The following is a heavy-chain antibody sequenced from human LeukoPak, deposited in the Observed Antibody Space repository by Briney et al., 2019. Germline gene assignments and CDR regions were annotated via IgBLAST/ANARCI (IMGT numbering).Heavy chain of an antibody. CDR3: AKDSSGWSNYL. CDR1: GFTFSSYA. J-gene: IGHJ4*02. D-gene: IGHD6-19*01. Sequence: QPGGSLRLSCAASGFTFSSYAMSWVRQAPGKGLEWVSAISTSGGSTYYADSVKGRFTISRDNSKNTLYLQMNSLRADDTAVYYCAKDSSGWSNYLWGQGTLVTVSS. CDR2: ISTSGGST. V-gene: IGHV3-23*01.